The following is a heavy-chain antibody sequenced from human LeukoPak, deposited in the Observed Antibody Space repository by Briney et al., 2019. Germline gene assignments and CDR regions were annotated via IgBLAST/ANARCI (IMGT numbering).Heavy chain of an antibody. CDR1: GFTFSSYD. CDR3: AALGLGIEGNDAFDI. Sequence: GGSLRLSCAASGFTFSSYDMHWVRQATGKGLEWVSAIGTAGDTYYPGSVKGRFIISRENAKNSLYLQMNSLRAEDTAVYYCAALGLGIEGNDAFDIWGQGTMVTVSS. CDR2: IGTAGDT. D-gene: IGHD7-27*01. J-gene: IGHJ3*02. V-gene: IGHV3-13*01.